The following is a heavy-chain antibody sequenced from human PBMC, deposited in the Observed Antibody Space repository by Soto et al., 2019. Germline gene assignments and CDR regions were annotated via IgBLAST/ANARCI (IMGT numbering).Heavy chain of an antibody. Sequence: GESLKISCKGFGYTFTNYWIGWVRQMPGKGPEWMGIIYPGDSDTKYNPSFQGQVTISADKSITTTYLQWSSLKASDTAIYYCAAPIFYYGMDVWGQGTTVTVSS. CDR1: GYTFTNYW. V-gene: IGHV5-51*01. J-gene: IGHJ6*02. CDR3: AAPIFYYGMDV. CDR2: IYPGDSDT. D-gene: IGHD3-10*01.